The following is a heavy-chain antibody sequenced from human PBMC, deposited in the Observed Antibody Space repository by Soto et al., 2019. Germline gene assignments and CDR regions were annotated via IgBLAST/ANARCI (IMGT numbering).Heavy chain of an antibody. CDR1: GYTFGGFY. J-gene: IGHJ3*02. Sequence: ASVKVSCKASGYTFGGFYIHWMRQAPGQGLEWVGSINSNSGATTYAQKFQDSVAMTRDTSVSTAHMDLKRLTSDDTAIYYCAIIMTHSDSFDIWGQGTMVTVSS. CDR2: INSNSGAT. CDR3: AIIMTHSDSFDI. D-gene: IGHD3-16*01. V-gene: IGHV1-2*04.